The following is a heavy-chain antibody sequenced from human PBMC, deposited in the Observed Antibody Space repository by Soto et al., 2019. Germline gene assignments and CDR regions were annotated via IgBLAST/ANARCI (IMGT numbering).Heavy chain of an antibody. CDR2: IYCHGDRT. V-gene: IGHV3-9*02. Sequence: EMQLVESGGGLVQPGGSLRLSCAASGFTSNSHAMHWIRQVPGKGLEWVSGIYCHGDRTDYADSVKGRFTISGDNAKNSLYIQMSSLRPEDTALYYCVKGQPAGGLDCWGQGTLVTVSS. CDR1: GFTSNSHA. J-gene: IGHJ4*02. D-gene: IGHD3-16*01. CDR3: VKGQPAGGLDC.